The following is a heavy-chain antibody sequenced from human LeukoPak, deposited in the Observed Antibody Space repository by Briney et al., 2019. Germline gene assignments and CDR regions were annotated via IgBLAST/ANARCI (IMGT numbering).Heavy chain of an antibody. J-gene: IGHJ4*02. Sequence: SETLSLTCTVSGGSLSSGDYYCSWIRQPPGKGLEWIGFVYYSGSTSYNPSLKSRVTISVDTSKNQFSLKLSSVTAADTAVYYCARNPDIVVVPAAPHYFDYWGQGTLVTVSS. CDR1: GGSLSSGDYY. CDR2: VYYSGST. V-gene: IGHV4-30-4*01. D-gene: IGHD2-2*01. CDR3: ARNPDIVVVPAAPHYFDY.